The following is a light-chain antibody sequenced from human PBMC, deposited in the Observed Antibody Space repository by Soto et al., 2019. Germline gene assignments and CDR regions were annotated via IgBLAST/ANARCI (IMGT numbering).Light chain of an antibody. CDR1: SSDVGGYNF. V-gene: IGLV2-14*03. J-gene: IGLJ1*01. CDR2: DLT. CDR3: VSYTNTNTDV. Sequence: QSALTQPASVSGSPGQSITISCTGTSSDVGGYNFLSWYQHHPARAPKLVIYDLTYRPSGVSNRFRGSKSGNTAYLTISGLQAEDEADYYCVSYTNTNTDVFGSGTKLTVL.